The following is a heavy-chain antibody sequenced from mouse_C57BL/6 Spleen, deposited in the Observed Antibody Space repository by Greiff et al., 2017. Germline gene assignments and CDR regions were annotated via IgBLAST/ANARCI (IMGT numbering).Heavy chain of an antibody. Sequence: QVQLQQPGAELVKPGASVKMSCKASGYTFTSYWITWVKQRPGQGLEWIGDIYPGSGSTNYNEKFKSKATLTVDTSSSTAYMQLSSLTSEDSAVYYCARWYYGSSYVVYFDYWGQGTTLTVSS. D-gene: IGHD1-1*01. CDR3: ARWYYGSSYVVYFDY. CDR2: IYPGSGST. J-gene: IGHJ2*01. V-gene: IGHV1-55*01. CDR1: GYTFTSYW.